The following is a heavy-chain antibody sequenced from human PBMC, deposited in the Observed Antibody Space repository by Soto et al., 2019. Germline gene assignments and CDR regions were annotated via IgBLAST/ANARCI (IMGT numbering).Heavy chain of an antibody. D-gene: IGHD3-9*01. V-gene: IGHV3-13*01. Sequence: GGSLRLSCAASGFTFSSYDMHWVRQATGKGLEWVSAIGTAGDTYYPGSVKGRFTISRENAKNSLYLQMNSLRAGDTAVYYCAKSPYYDILTGCFDPWGQGTLVTVSS. CDR3: AKSPYYDILTGCFDP. J-gene: IGHJ5*02. CDR1: GFTFSSYD. CDR2: IGTAGDT.